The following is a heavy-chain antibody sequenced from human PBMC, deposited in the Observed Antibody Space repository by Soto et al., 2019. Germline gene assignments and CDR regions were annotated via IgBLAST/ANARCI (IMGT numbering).Heavy chain of an antibody. V-gene: IGHV4-4*02. CDR2: VHHSGNT. D-gene: IGHD2-8*01. CDR3: AKWYPLDP. J-gene: IGHJ5*02. Sequence: QVQVQESGPGLVKPSGTLSLTCTVSGVSISNTEWWSWVRQPPGKGLEWMGEVHHSGNTNYNPSLKGRVTMSVDKSKNQFSLMLRSVTAADTAIYYCAKWYPLDPWGQGTLVTVSS. CDR1: GVSISNTEW.